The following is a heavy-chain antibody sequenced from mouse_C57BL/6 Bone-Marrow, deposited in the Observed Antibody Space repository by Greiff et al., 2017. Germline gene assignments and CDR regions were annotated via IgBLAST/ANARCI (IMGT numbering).Heavy chain of an antibody. Sequence: EVQLVESGPGLVKPSQSLSLTCSVTGYSITSGYYWNWIRQFPGNKLEWMGYISYDGSNNYNPSLKNRISITRDTSKNQFFLKLNSVTTEDTATYYCARGVGRAVDYWGQGTSVTVSS. J-gene: IGHJ4*01. CDR3: ARGVGRAVDY. V-gene: IGHV3-6*02. D-gene: IGHD4-1*01. CDR1: GYSITSGYY. CDR2: ISYDGSN.